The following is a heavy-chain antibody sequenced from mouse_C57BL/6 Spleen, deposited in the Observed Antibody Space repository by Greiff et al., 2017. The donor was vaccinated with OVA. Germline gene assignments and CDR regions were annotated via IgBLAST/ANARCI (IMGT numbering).Heavy chain of an antibody. D-gene: IGHD2-4*01. Sequence: EVQLQQSGAELVRPGASVKLSCTASGFTITDDYMHWVKQRPEQGLEWIGWIDPENGDTDYASKFQGKATMTADTSSNTAYLQLTSLTSEDAAVDCGSSGDYLYYLDYWGQGTTVTVSS. CDR3: SSGDYLYYLDY. CDR2: IDPENGDT. J-gene: IGHJ2*01. CDR1: GFTITDDY. V-gene: IGHV14-4*01.